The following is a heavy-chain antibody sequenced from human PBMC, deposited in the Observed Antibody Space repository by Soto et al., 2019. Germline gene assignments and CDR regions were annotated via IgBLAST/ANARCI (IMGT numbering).Heavy chain of an antibody. CDR1: GASIRSNNW. V-gene: IGHV4-4*02. J-gene: IGHJ4*02. CDR3: ARVYSGSYSDS. D-gene: IGHD1-26*01. CDR2: IFHSGST. Sequence: QVQLQESGPGLVKPSGTLSLTCAVSGASIRSNNWWSWVRQPPGKGLEWIGEIFHSGSTNYNPSLKPRLTISVDKSKNQFSLKLSSVTAADTAVYYCARVYSGSYSDSWGRGTLVTVSS.